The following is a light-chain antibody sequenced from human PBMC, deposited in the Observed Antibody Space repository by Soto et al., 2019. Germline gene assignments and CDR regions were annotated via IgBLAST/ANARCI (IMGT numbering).Light chain of an antibody. CDR1: QSISSY. CDR3: QQRSNWPLT. CDR2: GAS. Sequence: EIVLTQSPATLSLSPGERATLSCRASQSISSYLAWYQQKPGQAPRLLIYGASNRATDIPARFSGSGSGTDVTLTISSLEPEDFAVYYCQQRSNWPLTFGGGTKVEIK. J-gene: IGKJ4*01. V-gene: IGKV3-11*01.